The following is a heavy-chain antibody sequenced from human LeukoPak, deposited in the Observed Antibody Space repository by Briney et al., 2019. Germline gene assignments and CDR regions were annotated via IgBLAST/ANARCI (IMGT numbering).Heavy chain of an antibody. J-gene: IGHJ4*02. D-gene: IGHD5-18*01. CDR2: IYYSGST. V-gene: IGHV4-59*01. Sequence: PSETLSLTCTVSGGSISSYYWSWIRQPPGKGLEWIGYIYYSGSTNYNPSLKSRVTISVDTSKNQFSLELSSVTAADTAVYYCARGYSYGSSFNDYWGQGTLVTVSS. CDR1: GGSISSYY. CDR3: ARGYSYGSSFNDY.